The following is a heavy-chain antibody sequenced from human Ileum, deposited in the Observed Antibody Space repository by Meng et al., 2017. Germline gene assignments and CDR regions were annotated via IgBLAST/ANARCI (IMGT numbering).Heavy chain of an antibody. CDR2: IYDSGST. V-gene: IGHV4-31*03. J-gene: IGHJ4*02. CDR1: GGSISSGGYY. D-gene: IGHD1-1*01. Sequence: QVQLQESGPVLVKPSQTLSLPCTVSGGSISSGGYYWSWIRQHPGKGLEWIGYIYDSGSTYYNPSLKSRIAISGDTSKNQFSLNLSSVTAADTAVYYCARGGTAYFDYWGQGTLVTVSS. CDR3: ARGGTAYFDY.